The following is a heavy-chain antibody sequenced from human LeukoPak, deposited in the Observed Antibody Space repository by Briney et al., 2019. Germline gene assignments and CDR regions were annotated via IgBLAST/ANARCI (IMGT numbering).Heavy chain of an antibody. V-gene: IGHV3-33*01. CDR2: IWYDGSEE. CDR3: ARLGSGWSFDF. Sequence: PGRSLRLSCAGSGFTFSSYGIDWVRQAPGKGLEWVAVIWYDGSEEYYADSVRGRFTISRDNSKNTVSLQMNSLRADDTAVYYCARLGSGWSFDFWGQGTLVAVSS. CDR1: GFTFSSYG. D-gene: IGHD6-19*01. J-gene: IGHJ4*02.